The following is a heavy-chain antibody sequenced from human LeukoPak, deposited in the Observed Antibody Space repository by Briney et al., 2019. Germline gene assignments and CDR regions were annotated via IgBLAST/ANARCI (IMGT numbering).Heavy chain of an antibody. V-gene: IGHV3-21*01. CDR2: ISSYSTYI. D-gene: IGHD3-22*01. Sequence: GSLRLSCEASGFTFGSFAMYWVRQAPGKGLEWVSFISSYSTYIYYADSLKGRFTISRDNAKNSLYLQMNSLRAEDTAVYYCARDSFAGYDSSGYSSYDYWGQGTLVTVSS. CDR1: GFTFGSFA. J-gene: IGHJ4*02. CDR3: ARDSFAGYDSSGYSSYDY.